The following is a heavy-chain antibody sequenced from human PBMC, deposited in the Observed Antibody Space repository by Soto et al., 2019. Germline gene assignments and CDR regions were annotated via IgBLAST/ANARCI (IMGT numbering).Heavy chain of an antibody. J-gene: IGHJ3*02. D-gene: IGHD3-9*01. CDR1: GDRVSSNSAA. CDR3: ARDRDNYDILTGYFVNAFDI. Sequence: SQTLSLPCAISGDRVSSNSAAWNWIRQSPSRGLEWLGRTYYRSKWYNDYAVSVKSRITINPDTSKNQFSLQLNSVTPEDTAVYYCARDRDNYDILTGYFVNAFDIWGQGTMVTVS. V-gene: IGHV6-1*01. CDR2: TYYRSKWYN.